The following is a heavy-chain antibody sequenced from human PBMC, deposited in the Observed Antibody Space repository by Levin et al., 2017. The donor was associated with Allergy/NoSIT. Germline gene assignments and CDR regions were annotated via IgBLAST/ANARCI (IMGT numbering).Heavy chain of an antibody. Sequence: GGSLRLSCAASGFTFSSYGMHWVRQAPGKGLEWVAVISYDGSNKYYADSVKGRFTISRDNSKNTLYLQMNSLRAEDTAVYYCAKDLRRGNSGYDYWAFDYWGQGTLVTVSS. CDR2: ISYDGSNK. D-gene: IGHD5-12*01. CDR1: GFTFSSYG. CDR3: AKDLRRGNSGYDYWAFDY. J-gene: IGHJ4*02. V-gene: IGHV3-30*18.